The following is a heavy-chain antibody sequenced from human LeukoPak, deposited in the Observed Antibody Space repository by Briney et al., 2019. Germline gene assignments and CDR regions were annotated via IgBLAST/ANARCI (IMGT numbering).Heavy chain of an antibody. CDR1: GGSISSSSYY. CDR3: ARQPSYDSSGYCDY. J-gene: IGHJ4*02. Sequence: SETLSLTCTVSGGSISSSSYYWGWIRQPPGKGLEWFGSIYYSGSTYYNPSLKSRVTISVDTSKNQFSLKLSSVTAADTAVYYCARQPSYDSSGYCDYWGQGTLVTVSS. D-gene: IGHD3-22*01. CDR2: IYYSGST. V-gene: IGHV4-39*01.